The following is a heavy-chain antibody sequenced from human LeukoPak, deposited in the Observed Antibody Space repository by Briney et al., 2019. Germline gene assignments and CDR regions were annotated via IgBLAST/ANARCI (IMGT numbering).Heavy chain of an antibody. V-gene: IGHV4-4*02. CDR2: IYHSGST. CDR3: ARRNIVVVVAATRGFDY. CDR1: GGSISSSNW. J-gene: IGHJ4*02. Sequence: KASGTLSLTCAVSGGSISSSNWRSWVRQPPGKGLEWIGEIYHSGSTNYNPSLKSQVTISVDKSKNQFSLKLSSVTAADTAVYYCARRNIVVVVAATRGFDYWGQGPLVTVSS. D-gene: IGHD2-15*01.